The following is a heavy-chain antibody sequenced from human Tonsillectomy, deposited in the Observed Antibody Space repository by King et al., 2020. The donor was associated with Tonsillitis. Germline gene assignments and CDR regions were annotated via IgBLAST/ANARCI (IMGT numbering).Heavy chain of an antibody. J-gene: IGHJ3*01. CDR2: ISSSSSYI. CDR1: GFTFSSYS. Sequence: LVASGGGLVKPGGSLRLSCAASGFTFSSYSMNWVRQAPGKGLEWVSSISSSSSYIYYADSVKGRFTISRDNAKNSLYLQMNSLRAEDTAVYYCAVPPYCSGGSCYSSVVLDFWGQGTMVTVSS. D-gene: IGHD2-15*01. V-gene: IGHV3-21*01. CDR3: AVPPYCSGGSCYSSVVLDF.